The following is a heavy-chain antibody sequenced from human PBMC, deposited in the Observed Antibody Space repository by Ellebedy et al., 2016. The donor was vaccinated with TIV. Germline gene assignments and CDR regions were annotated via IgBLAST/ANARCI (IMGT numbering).Heavy chain of an antibody. Sequence: GESLKISXAASGFTFSSYSMNWVRQAPGKELEWVSYISSSSSTIHYADSVKGRFTISRDNAKNSLYLQMNSLRDEDTAVYYCARDRGGYTYGNFDYWGQGTLVTVSS. CDR1: GFTFSSYS. CDR3: ARDRGGYTYGNFDY. J-gene: IGHJ4*02. V-gene: IGHV3-48*02. D-gene: IGHD5-18*01. CDR2: ISSSSSTI.